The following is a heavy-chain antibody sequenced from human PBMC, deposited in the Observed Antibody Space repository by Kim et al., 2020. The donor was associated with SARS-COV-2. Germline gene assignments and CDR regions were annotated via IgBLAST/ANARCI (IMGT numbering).Heavy chain of an antibody. CDR3: AREYNVLLWFGEPPVDMDV. D-gene: IGHD3-10*01. V-gene: IGHV3-21*01. CDR1: GFTFSSYS. J-gene: IGHJ6*02. CDR2: ISSSSSYI. Sequence: GGSLRLSCAASGFTFSSYSMNWVRQAPGKGLEWVSSISSSSSYIYYADSVKGRFTISRDNAKNPLYLQMNSLRAEDTAVYYCAREYNVLLWFGEPPVDMDVWGQGTTVAVSS.